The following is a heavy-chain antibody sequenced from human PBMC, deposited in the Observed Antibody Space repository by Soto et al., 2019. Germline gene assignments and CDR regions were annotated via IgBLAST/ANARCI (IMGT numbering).Heavy chain of an antibody. CDR1: GFTFTSSA. D-gene: IGHD5-18*01. V-gene: IGHV1-58*02. CDR2: IVVGSGNT. CDR3: AAAVDTAMVGGGYYGMDV. J-gene: IGHJ6*02. Sequence: SVKVSCKASGFTFTSSAMQWVRQARGQRLEWIGWIVVGSGNTNYAQKFQERVTITRDMSTSTAYMELSSLRSEDTAVYYCAAAVDTAMVGGGYYGMDVWGQGTXVTVSS.